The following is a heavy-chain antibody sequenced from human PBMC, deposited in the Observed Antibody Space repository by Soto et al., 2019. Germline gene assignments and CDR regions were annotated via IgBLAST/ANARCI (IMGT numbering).Heavy chain of an antibody. CDR3: ARAMSGYVT. J-gene: IGHJ5*02. D-gene: IGHD5-12*01. CDR1: GITSTTYA. CDR2: INTGNGNT. V-gene: IGHV1-3*04. Sequence: QVPLVQSGAEVKKPWASVKVSCKASGITSTTYAIHWVRQAPGQGLEWMGWINTGNGNTRYAQRFLGRVSLTTDTSASTASMDLSSLTSEDTAVYSCARAMSGYVTWGQGTLITVSS.